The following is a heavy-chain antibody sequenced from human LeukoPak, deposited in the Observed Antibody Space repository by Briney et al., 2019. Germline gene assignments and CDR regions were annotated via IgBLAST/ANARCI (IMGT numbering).Heavy chain of an antibody. Sequence: GGSLRLSCAASGFIFTNYFMSWVRQAPGKGLEWAASIKHDGSEKYYVDSVRGRFTISRDNTMNSLYLQMSSLRAEDTAVYYCATDRGWRTSGYYLYYFEYWGQGTLVTFSS. CDR2: IKHDGSEK. CDR3: ATDRGWRTSGYYLYYFEY. V-gene: IGHV3-7*01. J-gene: IGHJ4*02. CDR1: GFIFTNYF. D-gene: IGHD3-3*01.